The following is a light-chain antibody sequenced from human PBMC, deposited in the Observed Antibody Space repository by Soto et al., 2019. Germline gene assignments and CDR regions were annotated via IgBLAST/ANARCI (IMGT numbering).Light chain of an antibody. CDR2: DAS. CDR1: QSISSW. Sequence: DIPMTQSPSTLSASVGDRVTITCRASQSISSWLAWYQQKPGKAPKLLIYDASSLESGVPSRFSGSGSGTEFTLTISSLQPDDFATYYCQQYNSYSTFGRGTKVEIK. CDR3: QQYNSYST. V-gene: IGKV1-5*01. J-gene: IGKJ1*01.